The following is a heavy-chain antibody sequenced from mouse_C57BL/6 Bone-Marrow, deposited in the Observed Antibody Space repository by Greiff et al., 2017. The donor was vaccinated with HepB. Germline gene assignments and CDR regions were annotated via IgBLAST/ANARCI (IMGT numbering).Heavy chain of an antibody. D-gene: IGHD1-1*01. CDR1: GYTFTEYT. CDR3: ARHVFITTVVAPFAY. CDR2: FYPGRGSI. V-gene: IGHV1-62-2*01. J-gene: IGHJ3*01. Sequence: QVELQQSGAELVQPGASVKLSCKASGYTFTEYTIHWVQQRSGQGLEWIGWFYPGRGSITYNEKFKDKATLTADKSSSTVYMELSRLTSEDSAVYFCARHVFITTVVAPFAYWGQGTLVTVSA.